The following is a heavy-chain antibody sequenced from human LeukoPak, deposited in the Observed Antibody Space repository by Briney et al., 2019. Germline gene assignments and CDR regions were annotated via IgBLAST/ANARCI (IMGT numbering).Heavy chain of an antibody. D-gene: IGHD2-15*01. CDR1: GYSFTTYW. Sequence: GESLKISCKGSGYSFTTYWIGWVRQMPGKGLEWVGIIYPGDSETTYSPSFQGQVTISADKSITTAYLQWSSLRSEDTAVYYCARDSSRYCSGGSCLSGWFDPWGQGTLVTVSS. J-gene: IGHJ5*02. CDR2: IYPGDSET. V-gene: IGHV5-51*01. CDR3: ARDSSRYCSGGSCLSGWFDP.